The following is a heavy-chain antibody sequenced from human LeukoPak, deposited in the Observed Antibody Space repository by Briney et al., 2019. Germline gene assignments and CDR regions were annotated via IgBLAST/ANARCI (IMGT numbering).Heavy chain of an antibody. CDR3: ARDGYSYGSRGVS. D-gene: IGHD5-18*01. CDR1: GFTFSSYW. J-gene: IGHJ5*02. Sequence: GGSLRLSCAASGFTFSSYWMHWVRQPPGKGLVWVSRITSDGSGIGYADSVKGRFSTSRDNAKNSLYLQMNSLRAEDTAVYYCARDGYSYGSRGVSWGQGTLVTVSS. CDR2: ITSDGSGI. V-gene: IGHV3-74*01.